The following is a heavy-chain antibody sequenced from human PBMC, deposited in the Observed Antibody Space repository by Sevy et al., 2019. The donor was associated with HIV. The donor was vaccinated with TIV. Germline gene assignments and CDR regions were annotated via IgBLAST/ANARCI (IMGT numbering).Heavy chain of an antibody. CDR3: TRKPYNNSPGWFDS. J-gene: IGHJ5*01. Sequence: GGSLRLSCTASGFTFGDYPLAWIRQAPGKGLEWVGFIRTKSYSETAEYAASVKGRFTLSRDDSKNIAYLQMNSLKTEDTAVYHCTRKPYNNSPGWFDSWGQGTQVTVSS. D-gene: IGHD1-20*01. V-gene: IGHV3-49*03. CDR1: GFTFGDYP. CDR2: IRTKSYSETA.